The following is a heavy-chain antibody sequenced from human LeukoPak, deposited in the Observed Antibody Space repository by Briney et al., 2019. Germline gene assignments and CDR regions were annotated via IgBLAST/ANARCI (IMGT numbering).Heavy chain of an antibody. J-gene: IGHJ3*02. Sequence: PGGSLRLSCAVSGFTFSTYGMHWVRQAPGKGLEWIGEINHSGSTNYNPSLKSRVTISVDTSKNQFSLKLSSVTAADTAVYYCARGTTVTTRGAFDIWGQGTMVTVSS. CDR1: GFTFSTYG. CDR3: ARGTTVTTRGAFDI. D-gene: IGHD4-17*01. CDR2: INHSGST. V-gene: IGHV4-34*01.